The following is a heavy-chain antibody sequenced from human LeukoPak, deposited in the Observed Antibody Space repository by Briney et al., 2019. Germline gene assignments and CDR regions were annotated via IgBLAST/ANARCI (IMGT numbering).Heavy chain of an antibody. Sequence: GGSLRLSCAASGFTFSSYEMNWVRQAPGKGLEWVSYISSSGSTIYYADSVKGRFTISRDNAKNSLYLQMNSQRAEDTAVYYCAREPPDYYDSSGSPEGDYFDYWGQGTLVTVSS. CDR2: ISSSGSTI. CDR3: AREPPDYYDSSGSPEGDYFDY. CDR1: GFTFSSYE. D-gene: IGHD3-22*01. V-gene: IGHV3-48*03. J-gene: IGHJ4*02.